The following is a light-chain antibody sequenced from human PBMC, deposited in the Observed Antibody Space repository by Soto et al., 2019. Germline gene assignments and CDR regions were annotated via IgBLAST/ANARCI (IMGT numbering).Light chain of an antibody. V-gene: IGLV2-11*01. J-gene: IGLJ1*01. CDR2: DVS. Sequence: QSVLTQPRSVSGSPGQSVTISCTGTGSDVGGYNHVSWYQQNPGEAPKVMIFDVSKRPSGVPDRFSGSKSDSTASLTISGLQAEDEADYYCCSYAGSSAYVFGAGTRSPS. CDR3: CSYAGSSAYV. CDR1: GSDVGGYNH.